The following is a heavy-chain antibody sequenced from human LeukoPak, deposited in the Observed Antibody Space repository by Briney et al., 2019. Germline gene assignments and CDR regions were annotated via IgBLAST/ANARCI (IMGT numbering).Heavy chain of an antibody. CDR3: ARGKLSWDREGYFDY. Sequence: ASVKVSCKASGGTFSSYAISWVRQAPGQGLEWMGGIIPIFGTANYAQKFQGRVTITTDESTSTAYMELSSLRSEDTAVYYCARGKLSWDREGYFDYWGQGTLVTVSS. D-gene: IGHD6-13*01. CDR1: GGTFSSYA. J-gene: IGHJ4*02. V-gene: IGHV1-69*05. CDR2: IIPIFGTA.